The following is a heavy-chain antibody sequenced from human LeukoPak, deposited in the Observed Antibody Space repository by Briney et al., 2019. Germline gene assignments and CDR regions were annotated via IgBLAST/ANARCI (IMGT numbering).Heavy chain of an antibody. V-gene: IGHV3-74*01. CDR2: INPGGSSI. CDR1: GFTFSSYW. Sequence: PGGSLRLSCAASGFTFSSYWMHWVRQVPGKGLVWVARINPGGSSITYADSVKGRFTISRDNAKNTLYLQMDSLSAEDTGAYYCARSNQADDYWGQGTLVTVSS. J-gene: IGHJ4*02. D-gene: IGHD1-14*01. CDR3: ARSNQADDY.